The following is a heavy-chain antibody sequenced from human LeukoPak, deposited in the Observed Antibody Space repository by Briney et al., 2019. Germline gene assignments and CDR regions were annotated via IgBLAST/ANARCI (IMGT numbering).Heavy chain of an antibody. CDR3: ARQGYYDFWSGQHDY. CDR1: GGSISSSSYY. D-gene: IGHD3-3*01. CDR2: IYYSGST. Sequence: SETLSLTCTVSGGSISSSSYYWGWIRQPPGKGLEWIGSIYYSGSTYYNPSLKSRVTISVDTSKNQFSLKLSSVTAAHTAVYYCARQGYYDFWSGQHDYWGQGTLVTVSS. V-gene: IGHV4-39*01. J-gene: IGHJ4*02.